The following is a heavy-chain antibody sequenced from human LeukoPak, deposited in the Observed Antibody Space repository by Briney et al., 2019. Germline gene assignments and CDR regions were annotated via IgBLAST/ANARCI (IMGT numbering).Heavy chain of an antibody. CDR2: IILIFGTA. J-gene: IGHJ6*03. D-gene: IGHD1-1*01. CDR3: ARAGEYYYYYMDV. CDR1: GYTFTSYG. Sequence: SVKVSCKASGYTFTSYGISWVRQAPGQGLEWMGGIILIFGTANYAQKFQGRVTITTDESTSTAYMELSSLRSEDTAVYYCARAGEYYYYYMDVWGKGTTVTVSS. V-gene: IGHV1-69*05.